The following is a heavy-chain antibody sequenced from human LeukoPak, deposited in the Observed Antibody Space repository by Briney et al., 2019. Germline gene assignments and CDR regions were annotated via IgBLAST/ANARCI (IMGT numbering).Heavy chain of an antibody. D-gene: IGHD4-17*01. CDR2: VNPTGGAP. CDR3: ASNHGGDTGFDH. J-gene: IGHJ5*02. CDR1: GYTFTHFY. Sequence: ASVKVSCKASGYTFTHFYIHWVRQAPGHGLAWMGMVNPTGGAPTYAQTFQGRLTLTADVSTSTVYMELSSLRYEDTAVYTCASNHGGDTGFDHWGQGTPVTVSS. V-gene: IGHV1-46*01.